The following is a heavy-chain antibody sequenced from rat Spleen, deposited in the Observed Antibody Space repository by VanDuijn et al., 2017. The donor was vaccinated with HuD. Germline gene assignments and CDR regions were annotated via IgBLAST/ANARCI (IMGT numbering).Heavy chain of an antibody. D-gene: IGHD1-11*01. CDR3: ARLDGGY. J-gene: IGHJ2*01. V-gene: IGHV5-29*01. Sequence: EVQLVESGGGLVQPGRSLKLSCAASGFTFSNFGMHWLRQAPTKGLEWVATISYDGSSTYYRDSVKGRFTISRDNAKSTLYLQMDSLRSEDTATYYCARLDGGYWGQGVMVTVSS. CDR1: GFTFSNFG. CDR2: ISYDGSST.